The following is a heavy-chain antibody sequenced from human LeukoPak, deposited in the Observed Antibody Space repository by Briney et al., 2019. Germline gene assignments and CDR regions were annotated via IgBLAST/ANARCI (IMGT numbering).Heavy chain of an antibody. J-gene: IGHJ4*02. V-gene: IGHV3-15*01. CDR3: TTDGVGVEGATYDN. Sequence: GGSLRLSCAASGFTFINAWMAWVRQAPGKGLGWVGRIKAKAHGGTIEYAAPVKGRFTISRDDSKNTLYLQMNSLKTEDTAVYYCTTDGVGVEGATYDNWGQGTLVSVSS. D-gene: IGHD1-26*01. CDR2: IKAKAHGGTI. CDR1: GFTFINAW.